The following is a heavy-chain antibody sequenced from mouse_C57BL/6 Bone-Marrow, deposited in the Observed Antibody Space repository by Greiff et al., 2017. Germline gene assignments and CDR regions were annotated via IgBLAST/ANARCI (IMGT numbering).Heavy chain of an antibody. V-gene: IGHV5-17*01. CDR2: ISSGSSTI. Sequence: VQLQQSGGGLVKPGGSLKLSCAASGFTFSDYGMHWVRQAPEKGLEWVAYISSGSSTIYYADTVKGRFTISRDNAKNTLFLQMTSLRSEDTAMYYCARQRSNYAYWYFEVWGTGTTVTVSS. CDR1: GFTFSDYG. CDR3: ARQRSNYAYWYFEV. D-gene: IGHD2-5*01. J-gene: IGHJ1*03.